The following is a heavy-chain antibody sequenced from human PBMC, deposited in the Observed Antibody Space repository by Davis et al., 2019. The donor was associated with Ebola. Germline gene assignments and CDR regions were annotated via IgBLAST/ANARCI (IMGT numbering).Heavy chain of an antibody. CDR1: GGSISTYY. V-gene: IGHV4-59*01. Sequence: PSETLSLTCTVSGGSISTYYWTWIRQSPGKGLEWIGYVYYSGTTNYNPSLKSRVTVSVDPSTNQFSLKLTSVTAEDTAVYYCARGRGESGYGVYYYYYYGMDIWGRGTTVTVSS. J-gene: IGHJ6*02. CDR2: VYYSGTT. D-gene: IGHD5-12*01. CDR3: ARGRGESGYGVYYYYYYGMDI.